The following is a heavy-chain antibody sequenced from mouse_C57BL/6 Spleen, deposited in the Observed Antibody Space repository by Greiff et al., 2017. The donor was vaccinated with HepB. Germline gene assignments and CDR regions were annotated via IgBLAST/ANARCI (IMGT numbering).Heavy chain of an antibody. V-gene: IGHV5-9-1*02. CDR2: ISSGGDYI. CDR3: TRDLGDGYPDY. J-gene: IGHJ2*01. Sequence: EVKLVESGEGLVKPGGSLKLSCAASGFTFSSYAMSWVRQTPEKRLEWVAYISSGGDYIYYADTVKGRFTISRDNARNTLYLQMSSLKSEDTAMYYCTRDLGDGYPDYWGQGTTLTVSS. CDR1: GFTFSSYA. D-gene: IGHD2-3*01.